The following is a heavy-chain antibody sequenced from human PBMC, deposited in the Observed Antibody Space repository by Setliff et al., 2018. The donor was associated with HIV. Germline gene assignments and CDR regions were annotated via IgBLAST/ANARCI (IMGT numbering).Heavy chain of an antibody. CDR2: INPNSGGT. CDR3: AREDHYDRFLDH. CDR1: GYTFTGYY. D-gene: IGHD3-22*01. V-gene: IGHV1-2*06. J-gene: IGHJ5*02. Sequence: ASVKVSCKASGYTFTGYYMHWVRQAPGQGLEWMGRINPNSGGTNSAQKFQGRVTMTRDTSISTAYMELSRLISDDTAVYYCAREDHYDRFLDHWGQGTLVTVSS.